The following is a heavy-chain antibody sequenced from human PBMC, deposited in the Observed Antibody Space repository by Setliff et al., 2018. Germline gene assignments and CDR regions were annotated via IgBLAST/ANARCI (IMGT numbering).Heavy chain of an antibody. Sequence: TLSLTCTVSGGSISSGSYYWSWIRQPAGKGLEWIGRIYTSGSTNYNPSLKSRVTISVDTSKNQFSLKLSSVTAADTAVYYCARRGYSSSWCFDYWGQGTLVTVSS. CDR3: ARRGYSSSWCFDY. D-gene: IGHD6-13*01. J-gene: IGHJ4*02. CDR2: IYTSGST. V-gene: IGHV4-61*02. CDR1: GGSISSGSYY.